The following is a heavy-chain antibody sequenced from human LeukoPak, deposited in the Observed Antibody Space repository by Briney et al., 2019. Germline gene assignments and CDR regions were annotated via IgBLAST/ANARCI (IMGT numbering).Heavy chain of an antibody. D-gene: IGHD2-15*01. Sequence: PSETLSLTCSVSGGSISSSSYYWDWIRQPPGKGLEWIGSIYYSGSTYYNPSLKSRVTISVDTSKNQFSLKLSSVTAADTAVYYCARLGYCSGGSCYWFDPWGQGTLVTVSS. CDR3: ARLGYCSGGSCYWFDP. V-gene: IGHV4-39*07. J-gene: IGHJ5*02. CDR2: IYYSGST. CDR1: GGSISSSSYY.